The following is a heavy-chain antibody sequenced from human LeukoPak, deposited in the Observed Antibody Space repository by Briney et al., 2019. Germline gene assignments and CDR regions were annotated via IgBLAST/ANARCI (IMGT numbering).Heavy chain of an antibody. CDR1: GGSICSYF. Sequence: PSETLSLTCTVSGGSICSYFWSWVRQPPRKGLEWVGYFYCSGSTNYNPSLKSRLTISVDASKNQFSLKLTSVTAADTAVYYCARAIVGATKAAGFDYWGQGTLVTVSS. CDR3: ARAIVGATKAAGFDY. D-gene: IGHD1-26*01. J-gene: IGHJ4*02. CDR2: FYCSGST. V-gene: IGHV4-59*01.